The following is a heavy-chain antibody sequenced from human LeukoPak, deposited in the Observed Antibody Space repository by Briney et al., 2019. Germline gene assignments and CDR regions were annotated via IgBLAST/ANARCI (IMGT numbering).Heavy chain of an antibody. D-gene: IGHD5-18*01. CDR1: GGSISTTNW. J-gene: IGHJ3*02. Sequence: SETLSLTCAVSGGSISTTNWWSWVRQPPSKGLEWIGEIYPSGSTNYNPSLKSRVTISVDTSKNQFSLKLNSVTAADTAVYYCARGAPKEIQLWLRLRGVAFDIWGQGTMVTVSS. CDR2: IYPSGST. V-gene: IGHV4-4*02. CDR3: ARGAPKEIQLWLRLRGVAFDI.